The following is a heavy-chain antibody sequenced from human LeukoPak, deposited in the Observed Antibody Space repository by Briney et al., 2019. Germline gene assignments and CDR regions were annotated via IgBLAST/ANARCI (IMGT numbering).Heavy chain of an antibody. CDR1: GYTFTGYY. D-gene: IGHD1-26*01. V-gene: IGHV1-2*02. Sequence: ASVKVSCKASGYTFTGYYMHWVRQAPGQGLEWMGWINPNSGGTNYAQKLQGRVTMTRDTSISTAYMELSRLRSDDTAVYYCARGRTLNSGSHLTYFDYWGQGTLVTVSS. J-gene: IGHJ4*02. CDR3: ARGRTLNSGSHLTYFDY. CDR2: INPNSGGT.